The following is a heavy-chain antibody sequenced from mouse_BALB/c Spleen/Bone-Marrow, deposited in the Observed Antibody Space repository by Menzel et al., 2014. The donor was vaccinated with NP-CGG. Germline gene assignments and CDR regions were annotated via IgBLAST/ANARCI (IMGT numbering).Heavy chain of an antibody. J-gene: IGHJ4*01. CDR3: ARHPIYYYGSSWGNYAMDY. D-gene: IGHD1-1*01. CDR1: GFTFSSYI. CDR2: ISNGGGST. Sequence: EVKLVESGGGLVQPGGSLKLSCAVSGFTFSSYIMSWVRQTPEKRLEWVAYISNGGGSTHYPDTVKGRFTISRDNAKNTLYLQMSSLKSEDTAMYYCARHPIYYYGSSWGNYAMDYWGQGTSVTVSS. V-gene: IGHV5-12-2*01.